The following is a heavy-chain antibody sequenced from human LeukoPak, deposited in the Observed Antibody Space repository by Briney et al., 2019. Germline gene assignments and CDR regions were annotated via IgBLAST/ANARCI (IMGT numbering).Heavy chain of an antibody. CDR2: INHSGST. J-gene: IGHJ6*03. V-gene: IGHV4-34*01. Sequence: SETLSLTCAVYGGSFSGYYWSWIRQPPGKGLEWIGEINHSGSTNYNPSLKSRVTISVDTSKNQFSLKLSSVTAADTAVYYCFTMIYYYYYMDVWGKGTTVTISS. CDR1: GGSFSGYY. D-gene: IGHD3-22*01. CDR3: FTMIYYYYYMDV.